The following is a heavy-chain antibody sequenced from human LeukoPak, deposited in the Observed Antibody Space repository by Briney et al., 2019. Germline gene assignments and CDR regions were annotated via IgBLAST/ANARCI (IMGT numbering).Heavy chain of an antibody. V-gene: IGHV3-23*01. J-gene: IGHJ5*02. D-gene: IGHD6-13*01. CDR3: ARAGIAAAGTYNWFDP. CDR2: ISGSGGST. Sequence: GGSLRLSCAASGFDFHNYVIHWVRQAPGKGLEWVSAISGSGGSTYYADSVKGRFTISRDNSKNTLYLQMNSLRAEDTAVYYCARAGIAAAGTYNWFDPWGQGTLVTVSS. CDR1: GFDFHNYV.